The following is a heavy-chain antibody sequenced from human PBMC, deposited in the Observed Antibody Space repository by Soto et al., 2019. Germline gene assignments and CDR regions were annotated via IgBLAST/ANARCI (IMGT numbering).Heavy chain of an antibody. V-gene: IGHV3-23*01. CDR2: ISGSGGST. J-gene: IGHJ3*02. Sequence: EVQLLESGGDLVQPGGSLRLSCAASGFTFSSYATSWVRQAPGKGLEWVSAISGSGGSTYYADSVKGRFTISRDNSKNTLYLQMNSLRAEDTAVYYCAKDLSSGTTYAVDIWGQGTMVTVSS. D-gene: IGHD3-22*01. CDR3: AKDLSSGTTYAVDI. CDR1: GFTFSSYA.